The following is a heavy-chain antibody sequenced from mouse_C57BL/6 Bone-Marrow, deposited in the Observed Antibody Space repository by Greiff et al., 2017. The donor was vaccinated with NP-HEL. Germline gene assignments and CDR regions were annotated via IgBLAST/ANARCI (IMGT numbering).Heavy chain of an antibody. Sequence: EVMLVESGGGLVKPGGSLKLSCAASGFTFSSYAMSWVRQTPEKRLEWVATISDGGSYTYYPDNVKGRFTISRDNANNNRYLQMSHLKSEDTAMYYCANYYGSSPYAMDDWGQGTSVTVSS. CDR1: GFTFSSYA. CDR3: ANYYGSSPYAMDD. D-gene: IGHD1-1*01. J-gene: IGHJ4*01. V-gene: IGHV5-4*03. CDR2: ISDGGSYT.